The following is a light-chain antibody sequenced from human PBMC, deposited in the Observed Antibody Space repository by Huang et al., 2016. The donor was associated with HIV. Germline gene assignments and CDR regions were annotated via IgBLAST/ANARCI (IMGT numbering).Light chain of an antibody. CDR3: QQANSFPELS. Sequence: DIQMTQSPSSVSASVGDRVTSTCRASQGISNWLAWYQQKPGKAPTLLIYAASNLQSGAPSRFSGSGSGTFFTLTISSLQPEDSATYYCQQANSFPELSFGGGTRVEI. V-gene: IGKV1-12*01. CDR1: QGISNW. CDR2: AAS. J-gene: IGKJ4*01.